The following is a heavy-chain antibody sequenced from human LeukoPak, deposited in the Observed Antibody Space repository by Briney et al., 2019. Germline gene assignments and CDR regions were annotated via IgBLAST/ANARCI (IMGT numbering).Heavy chain of an antibody. Sequence: GGSLRLSCAVSGITLSNYGMSWVRQAPGKGLEWVAGISGSGGGTNYADSVKGRFTISRDNPKNTLYLQMNGLRAEDTAVYFCAKRGVVTRVILVGFHKEAYYFDSWGQGALVTVSS. CDR2: ISGSGGGT. V-gene: IGHV3-23*01. J-gene: IGHJ4*02. D-gene: IGHD3-22*01. CDR1: GITLSNYG. CDR3: AKRGVVTRVILVGFHKEAYYFDS.